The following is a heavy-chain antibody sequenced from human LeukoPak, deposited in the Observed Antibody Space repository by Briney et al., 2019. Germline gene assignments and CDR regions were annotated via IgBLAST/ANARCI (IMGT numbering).Heavy chain of an antibody. CDR2: INPNDAST. V-gene: IGHV1-46*01. Sequence: ASVKVSCKASGYTFTSYGISWVRQAPGQGLEWMGIINPNDASTNYAQKFQGRITMTRDTSTSTVYVELSSLRSEDTAVYYCARTAIAGRYYFDYWGQGSLVTVSS. J-gene: IGHJ4*02. CDR3: ARTAIAGRYYFDY. CDR1: GYTFTSYG. D-gene: IGHD6-6*01.